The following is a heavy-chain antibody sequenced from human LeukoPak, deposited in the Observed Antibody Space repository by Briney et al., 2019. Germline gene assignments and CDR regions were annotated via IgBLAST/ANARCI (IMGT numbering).Heavy chain of an antibody. CDR1: GGSFSDYY. D-gene: IGHD2-15*01. CDR3: ARDASGYCSGGSCYSSYYYYYMDV. V-gene: IGHV4-34*01. J-gene: IGHJ6*03. CDR2: IYHSGST. Sequence: SETLSLTCAVYGGSFSDYYWTWIRQPPGKGLEWIGEIYHSGSTNYNPSLKGRVTISVDTSKNQFSLKLSSVTAADTAVYYCARDASGYCSGGSCYSSYYYYYMDVWGKGTTVTISS.